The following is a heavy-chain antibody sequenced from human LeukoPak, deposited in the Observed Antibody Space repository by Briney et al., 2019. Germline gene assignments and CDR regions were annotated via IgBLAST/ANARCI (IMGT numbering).Heavy chain of an antibody. CDR3: AKSNGSWYSYYFDY. J-gene: IGHJ4*02. CDR1: GFTFSSYA. D-gene: IGHD6-13*01. Sequence: PGGSLRLSCAASGFTFSSYAMSWVRRAPGKGLEWVSAISGSGGSTYYADSVKGRFTISRDNSKNTLYLQMNSLRAEDTAVYYCAKSNGSWYSYYFDYWGQGTLVTVSS. CDR2: ISGSGGST. V-gene: IGHV3-23*01.